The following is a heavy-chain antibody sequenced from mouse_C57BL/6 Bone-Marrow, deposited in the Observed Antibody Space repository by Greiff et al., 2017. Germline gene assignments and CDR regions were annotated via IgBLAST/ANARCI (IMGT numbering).Heavy chain of an antibody. CDR2: INPNNGGT. J-gene: IGHJ1*03. Sequence: EVQLQQSGPELVKPGASVKMSCKASGYTFTDYNMHWVKQSHGKSLEWIGYINPNNGGTSYNQKFKGKATLTVNKSSSTAYMELRSLTSEDSAVYYCARWAYYYGSSYDWYFDVWGTGTTVTVSS. V-gene: IGHV1-22*01. CDR3: ARWAYYYGSSYDWYFDV. CDR1: GYTFTDYN. D-gene: IGHD1-1*01.